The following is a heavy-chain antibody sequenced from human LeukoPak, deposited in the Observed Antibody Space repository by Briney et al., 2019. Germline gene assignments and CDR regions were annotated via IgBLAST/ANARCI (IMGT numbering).Heavy chain of an antibody. D-gene: IGHD6-6*01. J-gene: IGHJ4*02. Sequence: PGGSLRLSCAASGLTFSSYAMNWVRQAPGKGLEWVSAISGGGGSTYYAGSVKGRFTISRDNSKSTLYLQMNSLRAEDTAVYFCAKDSYSSSFTFHVSDWGQGTLVTVSS. CDR1: GLTFSSYA. CDR2: ISGGGGST. CDR3: AKDSYSSSFTFHVSD. V-gene: IGHV3-23*01.